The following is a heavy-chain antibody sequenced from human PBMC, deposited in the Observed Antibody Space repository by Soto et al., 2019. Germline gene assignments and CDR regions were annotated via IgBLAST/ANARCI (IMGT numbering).Heavy chain of an antibody. CDR1: GGSISSYY. CDR2: IYYSGST. V-gene: IGHV4-59*08. CDR3: ARSPIWFGELLYGWDYYYYYMDV. D-gene: IGHD3-10*01. J-gene: IGHJ6*03. Sequence: SSETLSLTCTVSGGSISSYYWSWIRQPPGKGLEWIGYIYYSGSTNYNPSLKSRVTISVDTSKNQFSLKLSSVTAADTAVYYCARSPIWFGELLYGWDYYYYYMDVWGKATTVTVSS.